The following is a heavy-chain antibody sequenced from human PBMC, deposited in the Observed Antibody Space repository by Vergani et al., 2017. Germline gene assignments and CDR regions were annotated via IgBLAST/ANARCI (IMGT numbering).Heavy chain of an antibody. V-gene: IGHV3-11*04. CDR1: GFTFSDYY. CDR2: ISSSSSTI. CDR3: ARVLILDYYYDSSGYYDFSAFDI. Sequence: QVQLVESGGGLVKPGGSLRLSCAASGFTFSDYYMSWIRQAPGKGLEWVSYISSSSSTIYYADSVKGRFTISRDNAKNSLYLQMNSLRDEDTAVYYCARVLILDYYYDSSGYYDFSAFDIWGQGTMVTVSS. D-gene: IGHD3-22*01. J-gene: IGHJ3*02.